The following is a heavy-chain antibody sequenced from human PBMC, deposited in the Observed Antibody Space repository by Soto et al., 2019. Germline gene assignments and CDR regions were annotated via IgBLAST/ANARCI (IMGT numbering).Heavy chain of an antibody. V-gene: IGHV4-61*08. CDR2: VYHTGNT. CDR3: ATVDLRLGESLDAFGV. CDR1: GASVSNNAYY. J-gene: IGHJ3*01. Sequence: QVQLLESGPGLVRPSETLSLTCTVSGASVSNNAYYWSWIRQSPGKGLEWIAYVYHTGNTNHNPPLRSRVTISLDTSKNQRSLKVRSVTAADTAVYYCATVDLRLGESLDAFGVWGQGTMVTVSS. D-gene: IGHD3-16*01.